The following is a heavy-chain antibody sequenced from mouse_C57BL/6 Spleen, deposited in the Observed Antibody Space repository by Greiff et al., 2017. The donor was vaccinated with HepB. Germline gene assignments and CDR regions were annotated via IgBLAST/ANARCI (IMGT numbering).Heavy chain of an antibody. CDR3: ARYPLQLYYFDY. V-gene: IGHV7-3*01. Sequence: EVKLMESGGGLVQPGGSLSLSCAASGFTFTDYYMSWVRQPPGKALEWLGFIRNKANGYTTEYSASVKGRFTISRDNSQSILYLQMNALRAEDSATYYCARYPLQLYYFDYWGQGTTLTVSS. CDR2: IRNKANGYTT. J-gene: IGHJ2*01. CDR1: GFTFTDYY. D-gene: IGHD4-1*02.